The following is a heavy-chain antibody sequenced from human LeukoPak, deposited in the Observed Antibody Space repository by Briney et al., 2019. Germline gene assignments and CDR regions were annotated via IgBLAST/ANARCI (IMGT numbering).Heavy chain of an antibody. V-gene: IGHV4-39*07. Sequence: SETLSLTCTVSGGSISSSSYYWGWIRQPPGKGLEWIGSIYYSGSTYYNPSLKSRVTMSVDTSKNQFSLKLSSVTAADTTVYYCARVKRSAVAGTYFDYWGQGTLVTVSS. J-gene: IGHJ4*02. D-gene: IGHD6-19*01. CDR1: GGSISSSSYY. CDR3: ARVKRSAVAGTYFDY. CDR2: IYYSGST.